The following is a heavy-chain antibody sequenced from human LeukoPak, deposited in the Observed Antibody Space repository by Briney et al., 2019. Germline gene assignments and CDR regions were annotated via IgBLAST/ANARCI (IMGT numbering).Heavy chain of an antibody. Sequence: ASVKVSCKASGYTFTSYAMHWVRQAPGQRLEWMGWINAGNGNTKYSQKFQGRVTITRDTSASTAYMELSSLRSEDTAVYYCARVQYSSGWYPSGYYYGKDVWGQGTTVTVSS. CDR2: INAGNGNT. V-gene: IGHV1-3*01. D-gene: IGHD6-19*01. CDR1: GYTFTSYA. CDR3: ARVQYSSGWYPSGYYYGKDV. J-gene: IGHJ6*02.